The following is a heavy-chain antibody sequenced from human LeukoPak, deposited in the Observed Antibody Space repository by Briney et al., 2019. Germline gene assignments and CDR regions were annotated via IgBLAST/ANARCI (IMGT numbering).Heavy chain of an antibody. CDR1: GGTSSSYA. CDR2: IIPIFGTA. J-gene: IGHJ4*02. CDR3: ASGVSDFTHPIDY. V-gene: IGHV1-69*05. D-gene: IGHD5/OR15-5a*01. Sequence: SVKVSCKASGGTSSSYAISWVRQAPGQGLEWMGGIIPIFGTANYAQKFQGRVTITTDESTSTAYMELSSLRSEDTAVYYCASGVSDFTHPIDYWGQGTLVTVSS.